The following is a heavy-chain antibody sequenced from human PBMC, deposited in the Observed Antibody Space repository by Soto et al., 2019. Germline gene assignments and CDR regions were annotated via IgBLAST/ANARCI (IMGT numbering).Heavy chain of an antibody. D-gene: IGHD1-26*01. Sequence: SETLSLTCTVYGGSFSGYYWSWIRQPPGKGLEWIGHINPSGSSNYNPSLKSRVTISVDTSKNQFSLKLSSVTAADTAVYYCARGGRYSFRRKPFDFWGQGTLVTVSS. CDR3: ARGGRYSFRRKPFDF. CDR1: GGSFSGYY. J-gene: IGHJ4*02. CDR2: INPSGSS. V-gene: IGHV4-34*01.